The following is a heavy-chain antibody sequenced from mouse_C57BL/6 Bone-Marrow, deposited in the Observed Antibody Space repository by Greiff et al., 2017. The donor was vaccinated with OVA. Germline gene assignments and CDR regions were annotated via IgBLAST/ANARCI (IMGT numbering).Heavy chain of an antibody. Sequence: QVKLQQSGAELMKPGASVKLSCKATGYTFTGYWIEWVKQRPGHGLAWIGEILPGGGSTNYNAKFKGKATFTADTSSNTAYMQLSSLSTEDSAIYYCARWNYYCSSYGYFDVWGTGTTVTVSS. CDR2: ILPGGGST. D-gene: IGHD1-1*01. CDR1: GYTFTGYW. CDR3: ARWNYYCSSYGYFDV. J-gene: IGHJ1*03. V-gene: IGHV1-9*01.